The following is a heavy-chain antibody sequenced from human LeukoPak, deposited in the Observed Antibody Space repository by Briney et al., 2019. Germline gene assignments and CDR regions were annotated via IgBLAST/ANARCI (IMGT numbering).Heavy chain of an antibody. V-gene: IGHV3-53*01. Sequence: GGSLRLSCAASGFTVSGTFMSWVRQAPGKGLEWVSIIYSDDSRYSADSVKGRFTISRDNSKNTLYLQMNSLRAEDTAVHYCARSDYTSGWYFYYWGQGTLVTVSS. CDR2: IYSDDSR. D-gene: IGHD6-19*01. CDR1: GFTVSGTF. J-gene: IGHJ4*02. CDR3: ARSDYTSGWYFYY.